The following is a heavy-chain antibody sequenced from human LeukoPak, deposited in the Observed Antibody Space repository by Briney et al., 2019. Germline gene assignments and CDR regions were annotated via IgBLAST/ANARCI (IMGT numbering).Heavy chain of an antibody. D-gene: IGHD4-17*01. J-gene: IGHJ6*03. CDR3: VRGRGRWATTVTTGDYYYYMDV. Sequence: SETLSLTCTVSGGSISSYYWSWIRQPAGKGLEWIGRIYTSGSTDYNPSLKSRVTMSVDTSKNQFSLKLSSVTAADTAVYYCVRGRGRWATTVTTGDYYYYMDVWGKGTTVAVSS. CDR2: IYTSGST. V-gene: IGHV4-4*07. CDR1: GGSISSYY.